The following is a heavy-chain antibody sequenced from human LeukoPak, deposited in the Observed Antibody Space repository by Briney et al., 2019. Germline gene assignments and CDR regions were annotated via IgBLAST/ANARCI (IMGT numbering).Heavy chain of an antibody. D-gene: IGHD5-12*01. CDR3: AKEDDGGYAHDC. CDR2: ISGDGSKT. J-gene: IGHJ4*02. CDR1: GFTFSTYD. Sequence: PGGSLRLSCVASGFTFSTYDMSWVRQAPGKGLEWVSAISGDGSKTYYADSVKGRFTISRDNSKSTVYLQMNGLGAEATAVYYCAKEDDGGYAHDCWGQGTLVTVSS. V-gene: IGHV3-23*01.